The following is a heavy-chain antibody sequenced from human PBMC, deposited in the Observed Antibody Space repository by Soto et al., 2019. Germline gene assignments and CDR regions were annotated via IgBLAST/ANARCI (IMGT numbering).Heavy chain of an antibody. V-gene: IGHV4-34*01. CDR1: CGSFSGYY. CDR3: ARGLTYYDFWSGYPLYP. Sequence: PSETLSLTCAFNCGSFSGYYWIRIRQPPGKGLEWIGEINHSGSTNYNPSLKSRVTISVDTSKNQFSLKLSSVTAADTAVYYCARGLTYYDFWSGYPLYPWGQGILVTVSS. J-gene: IGHJ5*02. D-gene: IGHD3-3*01. CDR2: INHSGST.